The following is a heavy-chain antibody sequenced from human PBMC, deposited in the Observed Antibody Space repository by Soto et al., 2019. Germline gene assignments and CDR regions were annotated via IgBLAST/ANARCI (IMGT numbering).Heavy chain of an antibody. Sequence: SETLSLTCIGSGGSISNYYWSWIRQPAGKGLEWIGRIYTRVGTNYNPSLKSRVTMSVDTSKSQFSLRLSSVTAADTAVYYCARQGEYSYEYYHDSWGQGTLVTVSS. CDR3: ARQGEYSYEYYHDS. J-gene: IGHJ4*02. CDR1: GGSISNYY. V-gene: IGHV4-4*07. D-gene: IGHD5-18*01. CDR2: IYTRVGT.